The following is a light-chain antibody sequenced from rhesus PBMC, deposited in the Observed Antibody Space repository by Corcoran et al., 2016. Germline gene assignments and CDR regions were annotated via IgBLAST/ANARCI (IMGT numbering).Light chain of an antibody. CDR3: HHYTRRPLT. CDR2: KAS. V-gene: IGKV1-22*01. J-gene: IGKJ4*01. Sequence: DIQMTQSPSSLPASVGDTVTITCRASQDINNWLAWYQQKPGKAPNLLIYKASSLQSGVPSRLRGSGSGTDFTLTINSLQSEDFATYYCHHYTRRPLTFGGGTK. CDR1: QDINNW.